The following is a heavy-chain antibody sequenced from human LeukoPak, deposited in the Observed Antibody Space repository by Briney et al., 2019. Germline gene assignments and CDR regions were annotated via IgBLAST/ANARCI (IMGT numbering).Heavy chain of an antibody. CDR3: AREHYYDSSGSSDAFDI. D-gene: IGHD3-22*01. J-gene: IGHJ3*02. V-gene: IGHV4-61*01. CDR2: IYYSGST. Sequence: PSETLSLACTVSGGSISSSSYYWSWIRQPPGKGLEWIGYIYYSGSTNYNPSLKSRVTISVDTSKNQFSLKLSSVTAADTAVYYCAREHYYDSSGSSDAFDIWGQGTMVTVSS. CDR1: GGSISSSSYY.